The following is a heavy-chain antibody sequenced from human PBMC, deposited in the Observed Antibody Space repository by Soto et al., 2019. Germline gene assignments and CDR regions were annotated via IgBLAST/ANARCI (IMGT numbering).Heavy chain of an antibody. D-gene: IGHD2-2*01. V-gene: IGHV1-8*01. CDR2: MNPNRTNT. J-gene: IGHJ5*02. CDR1: GYTFTTYD. Sequence: ASVKVSCKASGYTFTTYDINWVRRAPGQGLEWMGWMNPNRTNTGHAEKFQGRVSMTRDTSISTAYMELSSLTSDDTAVYYCVRGGFLSHDHVIIAPATLGFDPWGQGTLVTVSS. CDR3: VRGGFLSHDHVIIAPATLGFDP.